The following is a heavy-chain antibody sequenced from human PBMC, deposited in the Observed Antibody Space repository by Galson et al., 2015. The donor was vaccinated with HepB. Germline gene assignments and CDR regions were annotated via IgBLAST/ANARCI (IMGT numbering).Heavy chain of an antibody. CDR1: GGYIRSSPYY. D-gene: IGHD3-22*01. Sequence: LTCTVSGGYIRSSPYYWGWIRQPPGKGLEWIASSYFSGSTYYNPSLVSRVTVSVDTPKNQFSLSLTSVTAADTAVYYCARHVGTDRSAHYSSLDWFDPWGQGTLVIVSS. CDR2: SYFSGST. V-gene: IGHV4-39*01. J-gene: IGHJ5*02. CDR3: ARHVGTDRSAHYSSLDWFDP.